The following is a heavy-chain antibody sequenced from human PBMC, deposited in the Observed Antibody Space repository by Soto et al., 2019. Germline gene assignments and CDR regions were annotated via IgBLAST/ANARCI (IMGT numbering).Heavy chain of an antibody. CDR3: ARPLQSGDYYHYYMDV. V-gene: IGHV4-39*01. Sequence: QLRLQESGPGLVKTSETLSLTCTVSGGSISNSYFWGWIRQPPGKGLEWMGSIYYSGSTNYNPSLKSRITVFVATSKNQFSLKLSSVTVADTAVYYCARPLQSGDYYHYYMDVWGKGTTVTVSS. CDR1: GGSISNSYF. CDR2: IYYSGST. J-gene: IGHJ6*03. D-gene: IGHD3-10*01.